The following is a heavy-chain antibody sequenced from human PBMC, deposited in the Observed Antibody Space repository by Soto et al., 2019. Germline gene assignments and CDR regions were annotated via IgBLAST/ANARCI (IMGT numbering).Heavy chain of an antibody. V-gene: IGHV4-61*01. Sequence: SETLSLTCTVSGCSVSSGSYYWSWIRQPPGKGLEWIGYIYYSGSTNYNPSLKSRVTISVDTSKNQFSLKLSSVTAADTAVYYCAREGGSSPFDYWGQGTLVTVSS. J-gene: IGHJ4*02. CDR2: IYYSGST. CDR3: AREGGSSPFDY. CDR1: GCSVSSGSYY. D-gene: IGHD2-15*01.